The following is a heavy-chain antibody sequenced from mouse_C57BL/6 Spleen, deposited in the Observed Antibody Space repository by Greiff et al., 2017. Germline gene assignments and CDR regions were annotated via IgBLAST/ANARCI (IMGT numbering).Heavy chain of an antibody. V-gene: IGHV1-14*01. CDR2: IYPYNDGT. CDR3: AIPFYDYDWDD. J-gene: IGHJ2*01. CDR1: GYTFTSYV. Sequence: VQLKESGPELVKPGASVKMSCKASGYTFTSYVMHWVKQKPGQGLEWIGYIYPYNDGTKYNEKFKGKATLTSDKSSSTAYMELSSLTSEDSAVYYCAIPFYDYDWDDWGQGTTLTVSS. D-gene: IGHD2-4*01.